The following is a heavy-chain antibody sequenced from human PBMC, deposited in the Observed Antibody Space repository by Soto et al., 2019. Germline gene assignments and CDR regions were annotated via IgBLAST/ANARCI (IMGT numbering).Heavy chain of an antibody. Sequence: VASVKVSCKASGYMLVTYGINWVRQAPGQGLEWMGWISAYNGNTKYAQNLQGRVTMTTDASTSTAYMEMRSLRSDDTAVYYCARDLDGSGSYYTDYWGPGTLVTVSS. V-gene: IGHV1-18*01. CDR1: GYMLVTYG. CDR3: ARDLDGSGSYYTDY. D-gene: IGHD3-10*01. CDR2: ISAYNGNT. J-gene: IGHJ4*02.